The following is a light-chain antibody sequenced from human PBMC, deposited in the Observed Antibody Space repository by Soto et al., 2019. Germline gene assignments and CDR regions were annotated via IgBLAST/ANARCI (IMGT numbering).Light chain of an antibody. J-gene: IGLJ3*02. CDR3: CSHAGSSLWV. Sequence: QSALTQPRSVSGSPGQSVTISCTGTSSDVGIYNYVSWYQQHPGKAPQLVIYDVSKRPSGVPDRFSGSKSGNTASLTISGLQAEDEADYYCCSHAGSSLWVFGGGTQLTVL. CDR1: SSDVGIYNY. V-gene: IGLV2-11*01. CDR2: DVS.